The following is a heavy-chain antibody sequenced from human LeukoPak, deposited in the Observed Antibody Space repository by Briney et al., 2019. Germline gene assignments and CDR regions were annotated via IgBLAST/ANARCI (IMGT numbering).Heavy chain of an antibody. J-gene: IGHJ3*02. CDR1: GGSISSYY. CDR2: IYYSGST. Sequence: PSETLSLTCTVSGGSISSYYWSWIRQPPGKRLEWIGYIYYSGSTNYNPSLKSRVTISIDTSKKQFSLKLSSVTAADTAVYYCARWEASRVAFDIWGQGTLVTVSS. D-gene: IGHD1-26*01. V-gene: IGHV4-59*01. CDR3: ARWEASRVAFDI.